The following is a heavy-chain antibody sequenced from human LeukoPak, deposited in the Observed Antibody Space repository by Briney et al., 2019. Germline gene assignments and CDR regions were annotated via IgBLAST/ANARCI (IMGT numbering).Heavy chain of an antibody. CDR2: ISSSSYI. V-gene: IGHV3-21*01. D-gene: IGHD6-19*01. CDR3: AREIAVAGTCFDY. CDR1: GFTFSSYS. J-gene: IGHJ4*02. Sequence: GGSLRLSCAASGFTFSSYSMNWVRQAPGKGLEWVSSISSSSYIYYADSVKGRFTISRDNAKNSLYLQMNSLRAEDTAVYYCAREIAVAGTCFDYWGQGTLVTVSS.